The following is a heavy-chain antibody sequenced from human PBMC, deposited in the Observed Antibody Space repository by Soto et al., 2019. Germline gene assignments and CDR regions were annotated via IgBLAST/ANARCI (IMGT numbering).Heavy chain of an antibody. CDR1: GFTFDAYA. V-gene: IGHV3-43D*04. CDR2: ISWDGGTT. CDR3: ASDAPRCSSSSSCSTGFDP. J-gene: IGHJ5*02. D-gene: IGHD2-2*01. Sequence: PGGSLRLSCAASGFTFDAYAMHWVRQAPGKGLEWVSLISWDGGTTFYADSVKGRFTGSRDNSKNSLYLQMNSLRVEDSALYYCASDAPRCSSSSSCSTGFDPCGQGTRGSVSS.